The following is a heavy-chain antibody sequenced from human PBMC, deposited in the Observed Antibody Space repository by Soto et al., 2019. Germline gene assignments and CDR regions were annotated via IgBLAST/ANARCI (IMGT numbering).Heavy chain of an antibody. J-gene: IGHJ5*02. Sequence: PSETLSLTCTVSGGSISSGDYYWSWIRQPPGKGPEWTGYIYYSGSTYYNPSLKSRVTISVDTSKNQFSLKLSSVTAADTAVYYCARALSDWESMRFDPWGQGTQVTVSS. D-gene: IGHD1-26*01. V-gene: IGHV4-30-4*01. CDR3: ARALSDWESMRFDP. CDR1: GGSISSGDYY. CDR2: IYYSGST.